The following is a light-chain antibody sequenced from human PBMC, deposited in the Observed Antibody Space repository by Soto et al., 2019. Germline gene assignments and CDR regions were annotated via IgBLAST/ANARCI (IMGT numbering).Light chain of an antibody. J-gene: IGKJ1*01. V-gene: IGKV3-20*01. CDR3: QQYGSSPRT. CDR1: QSVSSSY. Sequence: EIVLTQSPGTLSLSPGERATLSCRARQSVSSSYLSWYQLKPGQAPRLLIYGASSRAIGIPDRFSGSGSGTDFTLTISRLDPEDFAVYFCQQYGSSPRTFGQGTKVDI. CDR2: GAS.